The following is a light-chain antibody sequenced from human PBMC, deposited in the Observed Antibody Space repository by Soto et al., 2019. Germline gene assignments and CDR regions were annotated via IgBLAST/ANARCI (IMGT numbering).Light chain of an antibody. CDR3: QQYDYLPPA. V-gene: IGKV1-33*01. Sequence: DIQMTQSPSSLSASVGDRVTITCQASQDISNYLNWYQQKPGKAPKLLIYDASTLETGVPSRFSGSGSGTDFTFTISSLQPEDIATYYCQQYDYLPPAFGQGTKVDIK. CDR1: QDISNY. J-gene: IGKJ1*01. CDR2: DAS.